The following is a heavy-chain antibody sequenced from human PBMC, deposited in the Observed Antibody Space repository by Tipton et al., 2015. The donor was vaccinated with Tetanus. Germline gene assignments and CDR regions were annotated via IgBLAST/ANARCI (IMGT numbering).Heavy chain of an antibody. J-gene: IGHJ4*02. D-gene: IGHD6-19*01. CDR2: IYYSGST. Sequence: TLSLTCTVSGGSISSYYWSWIRQPPGKGLEWIGYIYYSGSTNYNPSLKSRVTISVDTSKNQFSLKLSSVTAADTAVYYCARGQTYSSGWYYFDYWGQGTLVTVSS. CDR3: ARGQTYSSGWYYFDY. CDR1: GGSISSYY. V-gene: IGHV4-59*01.